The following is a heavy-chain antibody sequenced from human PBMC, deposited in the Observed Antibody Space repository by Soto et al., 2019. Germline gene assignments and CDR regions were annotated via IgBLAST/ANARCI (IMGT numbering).Heavy chain of an antibody. D-gene: IGHD5-12*01. CDR1: GYSFTTYA. V-gene: IGHV1-3*01. J-gene: IGHJ4*02. CDR3: ARNVVATIQLDY. Sequence: QVQLVQSGAEVKKPGASVKVSCKASGYSFTTYAVHWVRQAPGQRLEWMGWIDVGNGNTKYSQKFQGRVTMTRDTSANTAYMELSSLTSEDTAVYYCARNVVATIQLDYWGQGTLVTVSS. CDR2: IDVGNGNT.